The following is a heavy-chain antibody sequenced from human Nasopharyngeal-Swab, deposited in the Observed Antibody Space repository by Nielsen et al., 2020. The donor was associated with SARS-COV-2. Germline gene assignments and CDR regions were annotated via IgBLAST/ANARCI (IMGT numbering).Heavy chain of an antibody. V-gene: IGHV3-23*01. Sequence: GGSLRLSCAASGFTFSSYAMSWVRQAPGKGLEWVSAISGSGGSTYYADSVKGRFTISRDNSKNTLYLQMNSLRAEDTAVYYCAKDLDAWGDIVVVVAATDYWGQGTLVTVSS. CDR3: AKDLDAWGDIVVVVAATDY. D-gene: IGHD2-15*01. CDR2: ISGSGGST. J-gene: IGHJ4*02. CDR1: GFTFSSYA.